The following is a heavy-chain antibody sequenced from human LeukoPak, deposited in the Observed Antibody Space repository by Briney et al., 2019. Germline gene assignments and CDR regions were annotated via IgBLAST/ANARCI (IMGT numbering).Heavy chain of an antibody. V-gene: IGHV1-46*01. CDR3: ASSLAVAAYGGAFDI. D-gene: IGHD6-19*01. CDR1: GYTFTSYY. Sequence: ASVKVSCKASGYTFTSYYIHWVRQAPGQGLEWMGIINPSGGSTSYAQKFQGRVTMTRDMSTSTVYMELSSLRSEDTAVYYCASSLAVAAYGGAFDIWGQGTMVTVSS. J-gene: IGHJ3*02. CDR2: INPSGGST.